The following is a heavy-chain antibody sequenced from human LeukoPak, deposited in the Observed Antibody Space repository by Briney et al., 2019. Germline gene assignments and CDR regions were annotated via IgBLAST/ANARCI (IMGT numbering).Heavy chain of an antibody. D-gene: IGHD5-18*01. V-gene: IGHV1-2*02. CDR1: GYTFTGYY. J-gene: IGHJ6*02. CDR3: ARTVGLRGPMDV. Sequence: ASLKVSCKASGYTFTGYYMHWVRQAPGQGLEWMGWINPNSGGTNYAQTVQGRVTMTRDKSISTPYMQMSRLRAEDTAVYYCARTVGLRGPMDVWGQGTTVTVSS. CDR2: INPNSGGT.